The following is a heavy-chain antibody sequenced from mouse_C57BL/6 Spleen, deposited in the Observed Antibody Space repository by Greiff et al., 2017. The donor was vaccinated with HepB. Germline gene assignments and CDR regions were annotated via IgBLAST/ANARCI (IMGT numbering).Heavy chain of an antibody. CDR3: ARNYYGSSYVY. J-gene: IGHJ2*01. CDR2: IYPRSGNT. CDR1: GYTFTSYG. D-gene: IGHD1-1*01. V-gene: IGHV1-81*01. Sequence: VQGVESGAELARPGASVKLSCKASGYTFTSYGISWVKQRTGQGLEWIGEIYPRSGNTYYNEKFKGKATLTADKSSSTAYMELRSLTSEDSAVYFCARNYYGSSYVYWGQGTTLTVSS.